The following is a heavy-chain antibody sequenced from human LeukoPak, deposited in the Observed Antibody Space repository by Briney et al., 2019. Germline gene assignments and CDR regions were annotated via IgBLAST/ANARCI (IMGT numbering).Heavy chain of an antibody. V-gene: IGHV3-66*01. CDR3: ARGGVVYPDSFDI. Sequence: QSGGSLRLSCAASGFTVSSSYMNWVRQAPGKGLEWVSLIFSGGGTYYADPVKGRFTISRDNSKNTLFLQMNSLRAEDTAVYYCARGGVVYPDSFDIWGRGTMVTVSS. CDR2: IFSGGGT. CDR1: GFTVSSSY. D-gene: IGHD2-15*01. J-gene: IGHJ3*02.